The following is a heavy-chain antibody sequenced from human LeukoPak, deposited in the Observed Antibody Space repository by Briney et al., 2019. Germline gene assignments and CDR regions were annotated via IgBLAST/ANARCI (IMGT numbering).Heavy chain of an antibody. D-gene: IGHD2-8*01. J-gene: IGHJ4*02. CDR1: GFTFSNYA. V-gene: IGHV3-23*01. CDR3: AKGRGYCSNGVCYVDDY. CDR2: ISGIGRTT. Sequence: GGSLRLSCAASGFTFSNYAMTWVRQASGKGLEWVSGISGIGRTTYYADSVKGRFTISRDNSKNTLYLQMNSLRAEDTAVYYCAKGRGYCSNGVCYVDDYWGQGTLVTVSS.